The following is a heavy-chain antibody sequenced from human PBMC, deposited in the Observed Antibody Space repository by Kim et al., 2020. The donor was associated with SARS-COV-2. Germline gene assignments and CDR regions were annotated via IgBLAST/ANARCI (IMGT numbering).Heavy chain of an antibody. J-gene: IGHJ5*01. CDR2: ISRNSGSI. CDR1: GFTFGDYA. D-gene: IGHD5-12*01. V-gene: IGHV3-9*01. CDR3: AKDRGRYSCNGFDY. Sequence: GGSLRLSCAASGFTFGDYAMHWVRQAPGKGLEWVSGISRNSGSIGYADSVKGRFTISRDNAKNSLYLQMNSLRAEDTAFYYCAKDRGRYSCNGFDYWGQGTLVTVSS.